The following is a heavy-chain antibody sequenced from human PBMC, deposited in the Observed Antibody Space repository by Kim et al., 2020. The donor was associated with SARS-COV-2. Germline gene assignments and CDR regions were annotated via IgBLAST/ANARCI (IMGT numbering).Heavy chain of an antibody. D-gene: IGHD3-3*01. J-gene: IGHJ3*02. CDR3: AKGSLITIVGLSPPGRDDGFDT. V-gene: IGHV1-18*01. CDR1: GYTFTSYG. CDR2: ISPYNGNT. Sequence: ASVKVSCKASGYTFTSYGICWVRQAPGQGLEWMGWISPYNGNTNYAQNLQGRVTMTTDTSTSTAYMELRRLRSDDTAVYYCAKGSLITIVGLSPPGRDDGFDTWGQGTMVTVSS.